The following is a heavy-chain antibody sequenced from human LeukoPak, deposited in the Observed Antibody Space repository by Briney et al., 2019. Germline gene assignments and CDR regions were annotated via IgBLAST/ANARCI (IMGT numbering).Heavy chain of an antibody. CDR2: ISGSGGST. V-gene: IGHV3-23*01. Sequence: GGSLRLSCAASGFTFSSYAMSWVRQAPGKGLEWVSAISGSGGSTYYADSVKGRFTISRDNSKNTLYLQMNSLRAEDTAVYYCARGRRYCSGGSCYWHYFDYWGQGTLVTVPS. CDR1: GFTFSSYA. CDR3: ARGRRYCSGGSCYWHYFDY. D-gene: IGHD2-15*01. J-gene: IGHJ4*02.